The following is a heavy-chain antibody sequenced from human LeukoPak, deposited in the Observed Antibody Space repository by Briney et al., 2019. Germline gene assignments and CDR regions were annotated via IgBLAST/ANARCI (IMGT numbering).Heavy chain of an antibody. CDR3: AKAQWLTYSSGD. CDR2: ISGSGGST. J-gene: IGHJ4*02. D-gene: IGHD6-19*01. CDR1: GFTFSSYA. Sequence: GGSLRLSCAASGFTFSSYAMSWVRQAPGKGLEWVSAISGSGGSTYYADSVKGRFTISRDNSKNTLSLQMNSLRAEDTAVYYCAKAQWLTYSSGDWGQGTLVTVSS. V-gene: IGHV3-23*01.